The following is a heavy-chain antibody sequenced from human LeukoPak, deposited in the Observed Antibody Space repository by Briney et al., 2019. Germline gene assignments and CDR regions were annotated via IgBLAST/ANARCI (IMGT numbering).Heavy chain of an antibody. V-gene: IGHV1-18*01. CDR3: ASANGYSSSWFWFDL. D-gene: IGHD6-13*01. CDR2: ISAYNGNT. Sequence: ASVKVSCKASGYSFTSYGISWVRQAPGQGLEWMGWISAYNGNTNYAQKPVGRVTMTTDTSTSTAYWVLRSLRSDDTAVYYCASANGYSSSWFWFDLWGQGTLVSVSS. J-gene: IGHJ5*02. CDR1: GYSFTSYG.